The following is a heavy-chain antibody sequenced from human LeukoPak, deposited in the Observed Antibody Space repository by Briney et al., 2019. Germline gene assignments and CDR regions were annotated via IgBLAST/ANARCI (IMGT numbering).Heavy chain of an antibody. CDR2: IYPGDSDA. J-gene: IGHJ5*02. V-gene: IGHV5-51*01. CDR1: GYSFTSDW. Sequence: GESLKISCKGSGYSFTSDWIAWVRQMPGKGLEWMGIIYPGDSDARYSPSFQGQVTISADKSISTDYLQWSSLKASDTAMYYCARLGDVSGYFYGGPWGQGTLVTVSS. CDR3: ARLGDVSGYFYGGP. D-gene: IGHD3-22*01.